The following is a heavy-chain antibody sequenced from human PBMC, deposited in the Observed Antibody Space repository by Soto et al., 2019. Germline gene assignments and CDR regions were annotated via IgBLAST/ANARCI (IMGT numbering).Heavy chain of an antibody. Sequence: EVQLVDSGGGLVQPGGSLRLSCAVSGFTFSSYWMHWVRQVPGKGLVWVSSINGDGSSTTYADYVKGRFTISRDNAKNTLYLQMNSLRAEDTAVYYCTRPRYDGPGTPSDDWGRGTLVTVSS. J-gene: IGHJ4*02. CDR1: GFTFSSYW. V-gene: IGHV3-74*01. CDR3: TRPRYDGPGTPSDD. CDR2: INGDGSST. D-gene: IGHD1-1*01.